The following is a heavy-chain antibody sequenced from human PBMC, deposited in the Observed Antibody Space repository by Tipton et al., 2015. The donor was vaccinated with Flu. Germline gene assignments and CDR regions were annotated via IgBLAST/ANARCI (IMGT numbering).Heavy chain of an antibody. D-gene: IGHD2-15*01. J-gene: IGHJ5*02. CDR2: IYHSGNT. CDR3: ARSGSSYYFDP. Sequence: TLSLTCTISGYSISTGYYWGWIRQPPGKGLEWIASIYHSGNTFYNPSLKSRVTISVDTSKNQISLKLTPVTAADTAVYYRARSGSSYYFDPWGQGTLVTVSS. V-gene: IGHV4-38-2*02. CDR1: GYSISTGYY.